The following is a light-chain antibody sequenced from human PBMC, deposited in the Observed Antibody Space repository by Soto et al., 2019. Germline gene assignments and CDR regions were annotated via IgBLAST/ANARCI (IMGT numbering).Light chain of an antibody. Sequence: EVVLTQSPATLSVSPGEGATLSCRASESVSISLAWYQHKPGQPPRLLIHGASTRASGVPPRFSGSGSGTEFTLTISSLQSEDFAVYYCQQYGSSPRITFGQGTRLEIK. CDR1: ESVSIS. V-gene: IGKV3D-15*01. CDR2: GAS. J-gene: IGKJ5*01. CDR3: QQYGSSPRIT.